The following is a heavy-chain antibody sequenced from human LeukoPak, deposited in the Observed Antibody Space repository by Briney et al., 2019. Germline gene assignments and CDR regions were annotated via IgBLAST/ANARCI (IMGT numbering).Heavy chain of an antibody. CDR2: ITPSGGT. J-gene: IGHJ4*02. V-gene: IGHV1-2*02. D-gene: IGHD5-24*01. CDR3: ARDRYGDGFAHLDY. CDR1: GYTFTSYA. Sequence: ASVKVPCKASGYTFTSYAIHWVRQAPGQGLELMGWITPSGGTKYPQKFQGRVAITWDTSITTAYMDLSRLTSDDTAVYYCARDRYGDGFAHLDYWGQGALVTVSS.